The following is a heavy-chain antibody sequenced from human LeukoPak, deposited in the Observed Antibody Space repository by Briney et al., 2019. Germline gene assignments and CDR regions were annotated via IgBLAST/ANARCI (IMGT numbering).Heavy chain of an antibody. Sequence: SETLSLTCTVSGGSISSYYWSWIRQPPGKGLEWIGYIYYSGSTNYNPSLESRVTISVDTSKNQFSLKLSSVTAADTAVYYCARTYDFWSGYYLYWGQGTLVTVSS. V-gene: IGHV4-59*08. CDR1: GGSISSYY. CDR3: ARTYDFWSGYYLY. J-gene: IGHJ4*02. CDR2: IYYSGST. D-gene: IGHD3-3*01.